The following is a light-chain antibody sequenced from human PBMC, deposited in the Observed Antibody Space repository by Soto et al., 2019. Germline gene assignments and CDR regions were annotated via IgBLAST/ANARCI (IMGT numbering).Light chain of an antibody. CDR2: TTS. J-gene: IGKJ3*01. CDR3: QQCGGSPLFS. CDR1: ESVTSSC. Sequence: EIVLTQSPDTLSLSPGERATLSCTASESVTSSCLAWYQRKPGQAPRLLIHTTSTRATDIPDRFSGSGSGTAFSPTISRLEPEDFGVYCCQQCGGSPLFSFGPGTRVDI. V-gene: IGKV3-20*01.